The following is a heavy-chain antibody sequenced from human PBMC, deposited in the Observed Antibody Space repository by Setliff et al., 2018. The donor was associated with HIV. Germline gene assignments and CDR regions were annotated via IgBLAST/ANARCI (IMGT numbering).Heavy chain of an antibody. CDR2: IKQHGSEK. Sequence: PGGSLRLSYAASGFTFSTYWMSWVRQAPGTGLEWVANIKQHGSEKYYVDSVKGRFTISRDNAKNSLYLQMNSLRAEDTAVYYCARQATYYDILTGYYGYQYYYMDVWGKGTTVTVS. V-gene: IGHV3-7*01. CDR3: ARQATYYDILTGYYGYQYYYMDV. J-gene: IGHJ6*03. CDR1: GFTFSTYW. D-gene: IGHD3-9*01.